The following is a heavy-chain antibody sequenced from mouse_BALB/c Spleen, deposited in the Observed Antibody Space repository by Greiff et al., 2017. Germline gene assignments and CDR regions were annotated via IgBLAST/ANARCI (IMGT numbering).Heavy chain of an antibody. CDR2: ISSGGSYT. J-gene: IGHJ2*01. CDR3: ARSTGVYYYGSSDYFDY. CDR1: GFTFSSYG. V-gene: IGHV5-6*01. D-gene: IGHD1-1*01. Sequence: VQLKQSGGDLVKPGGSLKLSCAASGFTFSSYGMSWVRQTPDKRLEWVATISSGGSYTYYPDSVKGRFTISRDNAKNTLYLQMSSLKSEDTAMYYCARSTGVYYYGSSDYFDYWGQGTTLTVSS.